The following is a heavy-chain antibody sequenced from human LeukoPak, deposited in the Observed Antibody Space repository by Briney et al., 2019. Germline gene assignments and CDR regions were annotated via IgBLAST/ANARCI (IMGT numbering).Heavy chain of an antibody. V-gene: IGHV4-61*02. CDR2: IYTSGGT. CDR1: GGSISSGSYY. D-gene: IGHD3-22*01. J-gene: IGHJ2*01. Sequence: PSETLSLTCTVSGGSISSGSYYWSWIRQPAGKGLEWIGRIYTSGGTNYNPSLKSRVTISVDTSKNQFSLKLSSVTAADTAVYYCARGYDGSGYYYRNWYFDLWGRGTLATVSS. CDR3: ARGYDGSGYYYRNWYFDL.